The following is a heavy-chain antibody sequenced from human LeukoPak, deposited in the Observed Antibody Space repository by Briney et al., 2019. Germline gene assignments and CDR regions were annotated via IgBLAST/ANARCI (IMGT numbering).Heavy chain of an antibody. CDR2: INHSGST. CDR1: GGSFSGYY. J-gene: IGHJ4*02. Sequence: PSETLSLTCAVYGGSFSGYYWSWIRQPPGKGLEWIGEINHSGSTNYNPSLKSRVTISVDTSKNQFSLKLSSVTAADTAVYYCARRSYGYFLFRYWGQGTLVTVSS. V-gene: IGHV4-34*01. D-gene: IGHD5-18*01. CDR3: ARRSYGYFLFRY.